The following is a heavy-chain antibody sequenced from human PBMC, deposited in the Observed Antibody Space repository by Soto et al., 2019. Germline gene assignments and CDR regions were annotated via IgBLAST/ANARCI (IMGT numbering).Heavy chain of an antibody. J-gene: IGHJ6*02. D-gene: IGHD3-22*01. CDR1: GFTFSSYS. CDR3: ARDMYYDSSGKYYYYGMDV. CDR2: ISGSSSYI. Sequence: GGSLRLSCAASGFTFSSYSMNWVRQAPGKGLEWVSSISGSSSYIYYADSVKGRFTISRDNAKNSLYLQMNSLRAEDTAVYYCARDMYYDSSGKYYYYGMDVWGQGTTVTVSS. V-gene: IGHV3-21*01.